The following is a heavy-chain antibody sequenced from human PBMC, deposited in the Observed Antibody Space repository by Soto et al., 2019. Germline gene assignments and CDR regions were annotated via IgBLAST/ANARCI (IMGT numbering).Heavy chain of an antibody. CDR2: IYYSWST. J-gene: IGHJ4*02. D-gene: IGHD5-18*01. CDR3: ARGYGRNFDD. CDR1: GGSISSSSYY. V-gene: IGHV4-39*01. Sequence: PSETLSLTCTVSGGSISSSSYYWGWIRQPPGKGLEWIGSIYYSWSTYYNPSLRSRVTISVDTSKNQFSLKLSSVTAADTAVYYCARGYGRNFDDWGQGTLVTVSS.